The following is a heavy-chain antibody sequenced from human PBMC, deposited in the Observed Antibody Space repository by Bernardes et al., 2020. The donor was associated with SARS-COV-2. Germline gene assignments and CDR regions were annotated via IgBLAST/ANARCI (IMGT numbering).Heavy chain of an antibody. V-gene: IGHV3-48*04. CDR3: AGVSTGNYYYGMDV. J-gene: IGHJ6*02. CDR2: ISSSSSTI. CDR1: GFTFSSYS. Sequence: FCASSGFTFSSYSMNWVRRAPGKGLQWVSYISSSSSTIYYGDSVKGRFTISRDNAKNSLYLQMSSLRAEDTAVYYCAGVSTGNYYYGMDVWGQGTTVTVS.